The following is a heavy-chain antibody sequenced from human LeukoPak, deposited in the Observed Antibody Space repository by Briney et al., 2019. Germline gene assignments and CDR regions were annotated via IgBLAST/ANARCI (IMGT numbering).Heavy chain of an antibody. Sequence: SETLSLTCKVSGYPIGLDYNWVWIRQAPGRGLQWIGGFHRGRIQYNSALKSRVTISIDSSKNQFSLRMWPVTAADTAFYFCARAPSSYESGNGYPNLGWLDPWGQGALVTVPS. CDR3: ARAPSSYESGNGYPNLGWLDP. V-gene: IGHV4-38-2*02. D-gene: IGHD5-24*01. J-gene: IGHJ5*02. CDR2: FHRGRI. CDR1: GYPIGLDYN.